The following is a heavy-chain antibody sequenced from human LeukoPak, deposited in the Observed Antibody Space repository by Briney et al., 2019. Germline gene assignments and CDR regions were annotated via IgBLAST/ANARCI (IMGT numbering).Heavy chain of an antibody. CDR2: ISSSSSYI. J-gene: IGHJ5*02. CDR1: GFTFSSYS. CDR3: AKDGYSSSWYWFDP. Sequence: GGSLRLSCAASGFTFSSYSMNWVRQAPGKGLEWVSSISSSSSYIYYADSVKGRFTISRDDAKNSLFLQMNSLRAEDTAVYYCAKDGYSSSWYWFDPWGQGTLVTVSS. D-gene: IGHD6-13*01. V-gene: IGHV3-21*04.